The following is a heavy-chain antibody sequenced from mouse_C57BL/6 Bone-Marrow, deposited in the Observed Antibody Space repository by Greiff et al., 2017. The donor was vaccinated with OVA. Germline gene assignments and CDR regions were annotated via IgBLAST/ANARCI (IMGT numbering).Heavy chain of an antibody. D-gene: IGHD2-4*01. CDR1: GYTFTDYE. CDR2: IDPETGGT. CDR3: TRKEDDYDEGGFAY. V-gene: IGHV1-15*01. Sequence: LQESGAELVRSGASVTLSCKASGYTFTDYEMHWVKQTPVHGLEWIGAIDPETGGTAYNQKFKGKAILTADKSSSTAYMELRSLTSEDSAVYYCTRKEDDYDEGGFAYWGQGTLVTVSA. J-gene: IGHJ3*01.